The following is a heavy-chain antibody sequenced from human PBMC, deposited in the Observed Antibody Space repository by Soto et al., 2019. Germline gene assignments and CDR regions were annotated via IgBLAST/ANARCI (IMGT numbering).Heavy chain of an antibody. CDR2: INHSGST. D-gene: IGHD4-17*01. CDR3: ARGTVTRYFDY. Sequence: SETLSLTCAVYGGSFSGYYWSWIRQPPGKGLEWIGEINHSGSTNYNPSLKSRVTISVDTSKNQFSPKLSSVTAADTAVYYCARGTVTRYFDYWGQGTLVTVSS. J-gene: IGHJ4*02. CDR1: GGSFSGYY. V-gene: IGHV4-34*01.